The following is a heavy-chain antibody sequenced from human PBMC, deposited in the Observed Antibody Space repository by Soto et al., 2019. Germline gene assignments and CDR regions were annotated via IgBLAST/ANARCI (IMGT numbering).Heavy chain of an antibody. Sequence: ASVKVSCKASGYTFTSYGISWVRQAPGQGLEWMGWISAYNGSTNYAQKLQGRVTMTTDTSTSTAYMELRSLRSDDTAVYYCARDVYYYDSSGPALDYWGQGTLVTVSS. CDR2: ISAYNGST. D-gene: IGHD3-22*01. CDR1: GYTFTSYG. V-gene: IGHV1-18*01. CDR3: ARDVYYYDSSGPALDY. J-gene: IGHJ4*02.